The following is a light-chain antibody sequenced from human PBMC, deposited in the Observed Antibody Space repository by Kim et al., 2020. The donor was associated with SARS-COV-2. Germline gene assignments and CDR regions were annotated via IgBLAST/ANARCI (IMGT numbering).Light chain of an antibody. V-gene: IGLV2-14*03. CDR2: GVS. CDR3: SSYTSSSTQV. Sequence: GQSITISCTRSSTDVGGYSYVSWYQQHPGKAPKLMIYGVSNRPSWVSNRFSGSKSGNTASLTISGLQAEEEADYYCSSYTSSSTQVFGTGTKVTVL. CDR1: STDVGGYSY. J-gene: IGLJ1*01.